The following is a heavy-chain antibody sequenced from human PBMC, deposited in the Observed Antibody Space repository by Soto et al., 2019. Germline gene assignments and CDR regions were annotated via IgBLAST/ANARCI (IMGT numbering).Heavy chain of an antibody. CDR1: GFTFSSYD. D-gene: IGHD2-15*01. CDR3: AREPRYCSGGSCYLRRNGMDV. J-gene: IGHJ6*02. CDR2: IGTAGDT. Sequence: PGGSLRLSCAASGFTFSSYDMHWVRQATGKGLEWVSAIGTAGDTYYPGSVKGRFTISRENAKNSLYLQMNSLRAGDTAVYYCAREPRYCSGGSCYLRRNGMDVWGQGTTVTVSS. V-gene: IGHV3-13*01.